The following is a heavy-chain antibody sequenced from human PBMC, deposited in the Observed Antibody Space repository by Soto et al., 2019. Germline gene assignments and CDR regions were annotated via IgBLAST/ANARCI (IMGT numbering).Heavy chain of an antibody. Sequence: QVQLVESGGGVVQPGRSLRLSCAASGFTFSSYAMHWVRQAPGKGLEWVAVISYDGSNKYYADSVKGRFTISRDNSKNTLYLQMNSLRAEDTAVYYCARSGVPTMIVVAPGYFDYWGQGTLVTVSS. CDR1: GFTFSSYA. CDR2: ISYDGSNK. D-gene: IGHD3-22*01. CDR3: ARSGVPTMIVVAPGYFDY. J-gene: IGHJ4*02. V-gene: IGHV3-30-3*01.